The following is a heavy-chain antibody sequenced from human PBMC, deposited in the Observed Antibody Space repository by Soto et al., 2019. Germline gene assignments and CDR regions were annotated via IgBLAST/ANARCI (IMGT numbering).Heavy chain of an antibody. CDR1: GFTFSSYG. J-gene: IGHJ4*02. Sequence: QVQLVESGGGVVQPGRSLRLSCAASGFTFSSYGMHWVRQAPGKGLEWVEGISYDGSNKYCADSVKGRFTISRDRCKNPLYLQMNSMRAEDAGVYYCAKDGYYHFYHSSGHTLGYFDYWGQGTLVTVSS. V-gene: IGHV3-30*18. CDR3: AKDGYYHFYHSSGHTLGYFDY. D-gene: IGHD3-22*01. CDR2: ISYDGSNK.